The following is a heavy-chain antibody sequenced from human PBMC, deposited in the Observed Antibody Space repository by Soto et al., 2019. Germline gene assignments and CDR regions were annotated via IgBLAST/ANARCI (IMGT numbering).Heavy chain of an antibody. D-gene: IGHD3-22*01. CDR2: IKQDGSEK. CDR1: GFTFSSYW. CDR3: ARDSTSGYYFGYYYYGMDV. V-gene: IGHV3-7*01. J-gene: IGHJ6*02. Sequence: PGGSLRLSCAASGFTFSSYWMSWVRQAPGKGLEWVANIKQDGSEKYYVDSVKGRFTISRDNAKNSLYLQMNSLRAEDTAVYYCARDSTSGYYFGYYYYGMDVWGQGTTVTV.